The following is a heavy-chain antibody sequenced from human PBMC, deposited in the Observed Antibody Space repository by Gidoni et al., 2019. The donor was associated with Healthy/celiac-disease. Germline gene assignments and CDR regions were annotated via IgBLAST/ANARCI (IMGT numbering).Heavy chain of an antibody. Sequence: QVQLQQWAAGLLKPSETLSLTCSVYGGSFSGYYWSWIRQPPGKGLEGIGEIKHSGSNNYNPSLKSRVTISVDTYKNQFSLKLSSVTAADTAVYYCARGRQSSRASRVFDPWGKGTLVTVSS. CDR3: ARGRQSSRASRVFDP. J-gene: IGHJ5*02. CDR2: IKHSGSN. D-gene: IGHD3-10*01. V-gene: IGHV4-34*01. CDR1: GGSFSGYY.